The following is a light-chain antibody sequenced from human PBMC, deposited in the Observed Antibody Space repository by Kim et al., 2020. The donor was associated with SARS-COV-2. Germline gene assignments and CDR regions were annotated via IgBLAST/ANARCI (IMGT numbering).Light chain of an antibody. Sequence: SVSPGQTARITCSGDKLGDKYVCWYRQKPGQSPVLVIYQDTKRPSGIPERFSGSNSGNTATLTISGTQAMDEADYYCQAWDSSTMLFAGGTQLTVL. V-gene: IGLV3-1*01. CDR2: QDT. CDR3: QAWDSSTML. CDR1: KLGDKY. J-gene: IGLJ2*01.